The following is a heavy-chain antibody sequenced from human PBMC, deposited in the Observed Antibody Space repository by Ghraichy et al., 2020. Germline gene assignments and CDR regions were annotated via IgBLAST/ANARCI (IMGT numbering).Heavy chain of an antibody. CDR2: ISSSGSYI. CDR1: GFTFSSYS. CDR3: ARDGCSGGSCYSNYYYYGMDV. Sequence: GGSLRLSCAASGFTFSSYSMNWVRQAPGKGLEWVSSISSSGSYIYYADSVKGRFTISRDNAKNSLYLQMNSLRAEDTAVYYCARDGCSGGSCYSNYYYYGMDVWSQGTTVTVSS. D-gene: IGHD2-15*01. J-gene: IGHJ6*02. V-gene: IGHV3-21*01.